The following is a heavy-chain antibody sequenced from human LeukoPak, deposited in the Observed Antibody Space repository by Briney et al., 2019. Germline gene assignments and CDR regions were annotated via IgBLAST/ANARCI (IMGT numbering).Heavy chain of an antibody. Sequence: ASETLSLTCTVSGGSISSSSYYWGWIRQPPGKGLEWIASIYYSGSIYYDPSLKSRVTISVDTSKNQFSLRLSSVTAADTAVYYCASNWGGDEYYFDYWGQGSLVTVSS. V-gene: IGHV4-39*01. CDR1: GGSISSSSYY. J-gene: IGHJ4*02. CDR3: ASNWGGDEYYFDY. D-gene: IGHD7-27*01. CDR2: IYYSGSI.